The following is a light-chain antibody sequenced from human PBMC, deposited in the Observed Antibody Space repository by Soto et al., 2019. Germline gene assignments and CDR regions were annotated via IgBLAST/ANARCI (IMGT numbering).Light chain of an antibody. Sequence: DIQMTQSPSSVSASVGDRLTITCRASRDISNYLNWYQQKPGKAPKLLIYDASNLETGVPSRFSGSGSGTDFTFTISSLQPEDIATYYCQQYDNLPLTFGGGTKVDI. V-gene: IGKV1-33*01. CDR2: DAS. CDR1: RDISNY. CDR3: QQYDNLPLT. J-gene: IGKJ4*01.